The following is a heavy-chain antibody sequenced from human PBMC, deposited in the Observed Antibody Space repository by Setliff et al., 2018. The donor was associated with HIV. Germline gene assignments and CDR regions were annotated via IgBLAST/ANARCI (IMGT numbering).Heavy chain of an antibody. CDR2: INHSGST. D-gene: IGHD3-3*01. J-gene: IGHJ5*02. Sequence: SETLSFTCAVYGGSFSDYYWSWIRQPPGQGLEWIGEINHSGSTNYNASLKSRVTISGDMSKKQFSLKLSSVTAADTAVYYCARDRRSIFGVDTKNWFDPWGQGTLVTVSS. CDR3: ARDRRSIFGVDTKNWFDP. V-gene: IGHV4-34*01. CDR1: GGSFSDYY.